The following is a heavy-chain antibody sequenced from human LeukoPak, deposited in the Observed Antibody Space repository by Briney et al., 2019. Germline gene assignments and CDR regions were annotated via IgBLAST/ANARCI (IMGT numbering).Heavy chain of an antibody. CDR1: GFTFSRYS. V-gene: IGHV3-48*04. CDR3: ARDNWNDC. Sequence: GGSLRLSCAASGFTFSRYSMTWVRQAPGKGLEWVSFISTSSDTIYYADSVKGRFTISRDNAKNSLYLQMNSLRAEDTATYYCARDNWNDCWGQGTLVAVFS. CDR2: ISTSSDTI. J-gene: IGHJ5*01.